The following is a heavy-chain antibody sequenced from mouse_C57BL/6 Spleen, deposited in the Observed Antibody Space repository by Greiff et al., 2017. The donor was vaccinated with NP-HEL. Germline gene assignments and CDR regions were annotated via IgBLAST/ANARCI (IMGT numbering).Heavy chain of an antibody. CDR2: ISSGGSYT. D-gene: IGHD1-1*01. V-gene: IGHV5-6*01. Sequence: EVKLMESGGDLVKPGGSLKLSCAASGFTFSSYGMSWVRQTPDKRLEWVATISSGGSYTYYPDSVKGRFTISRDNAKNTLYLQMSSLKSEDTAMYYCARPGGSSFLDYWGQGTTLTVSS. J-gene: IGHJ2*01. CDR3: ARPGGSSFLDY. CDR1: GFTFSSYG.